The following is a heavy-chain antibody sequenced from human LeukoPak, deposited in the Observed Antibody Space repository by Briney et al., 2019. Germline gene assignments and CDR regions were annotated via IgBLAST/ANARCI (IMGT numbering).Heavy chain of an antibody. D-gene: IGHD3-16*01. J-gene: IGHJ4*02. Sequence: SETLSLTCAVSGGSIPSRGYYWSWIRQYPGKGLEWIGHIYSSGSTYYNPSLKSRHTISVYTSKNQFSLKVTSVTAADTAVYYCARLDGAYFAYWGRGTQVTVSS. CDR2: IYSSGST. CDR1: GGSIPSRGYY. V-gene: IGHV4-31*11. CDR3: ARLDGAYFAY.